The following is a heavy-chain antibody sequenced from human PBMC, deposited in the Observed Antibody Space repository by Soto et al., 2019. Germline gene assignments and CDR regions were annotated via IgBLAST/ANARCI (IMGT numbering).Heavy chain of an antibody. CDR1: GYSFTSYW. CDR3: AKYSGYDYLGMDV. J-gene: IGHJ6*02. CDR2: IYPGDSDT. V-gene: IGHV5-51*01. Sequence: PGESLKISFKGSGYSFTSYWIGWVRQMPGKGLEWMGIIYPGDSDTRYSPSFQGQVTISADKSISTAYLQWSSLKASDTAMYYCAKYSGYDYLGMDVWGQGTTVTVSS. D-gene: IGHD5-12*01.